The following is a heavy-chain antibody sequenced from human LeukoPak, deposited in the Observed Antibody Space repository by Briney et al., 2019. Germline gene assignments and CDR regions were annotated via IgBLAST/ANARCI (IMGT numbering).Heavy chain of an antibody. CDR2: IYKDGKI. Sequence: PGGSLRLSCAASGFTVSSTYMSWVRQAPGKGLEWVSVIYKDGKIYYIDSVKGRFTISRDTSKNTLYVQMYSLRVEDTAVYYCASRHCSGGDCYFAGADPFDHWGQGTLVTVSS. CDR1: GFTVSSTY. J-gene: IGHJ4*02. CDR3: ASRHCSGGDCYFAGADPFDH. D-gene: IGHD2-21*01. V-gene: IGHV3-53*01.